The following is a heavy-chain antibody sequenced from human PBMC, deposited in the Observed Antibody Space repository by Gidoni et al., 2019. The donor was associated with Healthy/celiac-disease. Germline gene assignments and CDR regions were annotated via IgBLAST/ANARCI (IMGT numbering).Heavy chain of an antibody. CDR2: RKQDGSEK. D-gene: IGHD5-18*01. V-gene: IGHV3-7*03. CDR3: ARAPGPDTAMASYYFDY. CDR1: GFTFSRYW. Sequence: EVQLVESGVGLVQPGGSLRLSCAASGFTFSRYWMSWVRQAPGKGLEWLAKRKQDGSEKYYVDSVKGRFTISRDNAKNSLYLQMNSLRAEDTAVYYCARAPGPDTAMASYYFDYWGQGTLVTVSS. J-gene: IGHJ4*02.